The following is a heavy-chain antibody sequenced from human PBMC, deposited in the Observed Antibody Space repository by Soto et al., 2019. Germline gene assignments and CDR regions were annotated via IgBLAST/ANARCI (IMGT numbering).Heavy chain of an antibody. CDR1: GGSFSGHY. V-gene: IGHV4-34*01. J-gene: IGHJ4*02. D-gene: IGHD7-27*01. CDR3: ARGRGGLHRTAELHS. Sequence: QVQLQQWGAGLLKPSETLSLTCAVYGGSFSGHYWTSIRQPPGKGLEWIGEVSPGGSTNYNSSLKIRVTVSGDTSKNQFSLKLTSVTAADTGVYYCARGRGGLHRTAELHSWGQGTLVTVSS. CDR2: VSPGGST.